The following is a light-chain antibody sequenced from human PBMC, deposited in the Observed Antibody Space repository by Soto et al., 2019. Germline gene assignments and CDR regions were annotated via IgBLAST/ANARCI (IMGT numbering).Light chain of an antibody. V-gene: IGKV3-15*01. CDR1: QSVSSN. Sequence: EIVMTQSPATLSVSPGERATLSCRASQSVSSNLDWYQQIPGQAPRLLIYGASTRATGIPARFSGSGSGTEFTLTINSLQSGDFAVYYCQQYNNWPPWTFGQGTKVEIK. CDR2: GAS. CDR3: QQYNNWPPWT. J-gene: IGKJ1*01.